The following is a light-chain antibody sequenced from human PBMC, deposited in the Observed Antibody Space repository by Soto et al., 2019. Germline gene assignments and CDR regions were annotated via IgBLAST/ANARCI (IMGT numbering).Light chain of an antibody. CDR3: SSYTTTTTAV. CDR1: SSDIGGYNF. Sequence: QPALTQPASVSGSPGQSITIACTGSSSDIGGYNFVSWYQQHPGKAPKLMIYDVIKRPSGVSSRFAGSKSGNTASLTISGLRAEDEADYYCSSYTTTTTAVFGGGTKLTVL. CDR2: DVI. J-gene: IGLJ2*01. V-gene: IGLV2-14*03.